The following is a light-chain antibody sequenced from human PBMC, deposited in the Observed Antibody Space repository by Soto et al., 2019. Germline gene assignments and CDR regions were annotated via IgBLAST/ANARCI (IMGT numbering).Light chain of an antibody. CDR2: AAS. CDR1: QSISSY. J-gene: IGKJ5*01. Sequence: DIQMAQSTSSLSASVRYRVIITCLASQSISSYLNWYQQKPGKAPKLLIYAASSLQSGVPSRFSGSGSGTDFTLTISSLQPEDFATYYCQQANSLPITFGQGTLLEIK. CDR3: QQANSLPIT. V-gene: IGKV1-39*01.